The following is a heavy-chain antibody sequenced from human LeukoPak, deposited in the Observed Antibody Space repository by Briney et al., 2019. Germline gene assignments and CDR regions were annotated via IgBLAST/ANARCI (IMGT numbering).Heavy chain of an antibody. CDR2: IYYSGST. J-gene: IGHJ4*02. Sequence: SETLSLTCAVSGGSISSSNWWSWVRQPPGKGLEWIGSIYYSGSTYYNPSLKSRVTISVDTSKNQFSLKLSSVTAADTAVYYCAGIGTGSYLRDNFDYWGQGTLVTVSS. CDR1: GGSISSSNW. D-gene: IGHD3-10*01. CDR3: AGIGTGSYLRDNFDY. V-gene: IGHV4-4*02.